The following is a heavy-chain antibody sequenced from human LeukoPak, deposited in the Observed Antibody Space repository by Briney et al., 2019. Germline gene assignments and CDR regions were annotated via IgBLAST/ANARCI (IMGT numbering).Heavy chain of an antibody. V-gene: IGHV3-23*01. CDR1: GFAFGSYA. J-gene: IGHJ4*02. Sequence: PGGSLRLSCAASGFAFGSYAINWVRQAPGKGLEWVSAISGSGGSTHYADSVKGRFTISRDNPRNTLYLQMNSLRAEDTAVYYCAKDETGFLNYFHYWGQGALVTVSS. CDR2: ISGSGGST. D-gene: IGHD3-3*01. CDR3: AKDETGFLNYFHY.